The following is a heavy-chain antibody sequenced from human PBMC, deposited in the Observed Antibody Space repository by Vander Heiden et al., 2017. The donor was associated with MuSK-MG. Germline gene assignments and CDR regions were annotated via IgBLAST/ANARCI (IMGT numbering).Heavy chain of an antibody. CDR1: GGTFSSYA. D-gene: IGHD6-19*01. J-gene: IGHJ4*02. Sequence: QVQLVQSGAEVKKPGSSVKVSCKASGGTFSSYAISWVRQAPGQGLEWMGGIIPIFGTANYAHKVQCRVTITADESTSTAYMELSRLSPEDTAVYYCARYRSGWDDGYYFDYWGQGTLVTVSS. CDR3: ARYRSGWDDGYYFDY. CDR2: IIPIFGTA. V-gene: IGHV1-69*01.